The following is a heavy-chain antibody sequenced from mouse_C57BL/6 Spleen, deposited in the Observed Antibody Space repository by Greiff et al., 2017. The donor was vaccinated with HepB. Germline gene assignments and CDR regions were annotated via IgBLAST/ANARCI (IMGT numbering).Heavy chain of an antibody. J-gene: IGHJ2*01. CDR1: GYTFTSYW. D-gene: IGHD3-2*02. V-gene: IGHV1-64*01. CDR2: IHPNSGST. CDR3: ARDSSGYPFRY. Sequence: QVQLQQSGAELVKPGASVKLSCKASGYTFTSYWMHWVKQRPGQGLEWIGMIHPNSGSTNYNEKFKSKATLTVDKSSSTAYMQLSSLTSEDSAVYYCARDSSGYPFRYWGQGTTLTVSS.